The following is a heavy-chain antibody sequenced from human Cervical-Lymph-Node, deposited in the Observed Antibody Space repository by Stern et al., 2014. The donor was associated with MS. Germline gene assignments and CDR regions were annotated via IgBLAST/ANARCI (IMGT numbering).Heavy chain of an antibody. CDR1: GFTFINYH. V-gene: IGHV3-21*06. D-gene: IGHD3-10*01. CDR2: ITGTSLYI. J-gene: IGHJ4*02. Sequence: EVQLVESGGGLVKPGGSLRLSCATSGFTFINYHMNWVRQAPGKGLEWVSSITGTSLYITYADSVKGRFTISRDNARNSLSLQMNSLRAEDTAVYYCVRARSTVAPYYFDNWGQGTLVTVSS. CDR3: VRARSTVAPYYFDN.